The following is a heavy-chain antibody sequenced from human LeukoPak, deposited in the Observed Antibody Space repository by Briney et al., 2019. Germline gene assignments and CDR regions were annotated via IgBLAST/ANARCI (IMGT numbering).Heavy chain of an antibody. J-gene: IGHJ4*02. D-gene: IGHD6-19*01. CDR1: GGSISSYY. V-gene: IGHV4-59*01. Sequence: SETLSLTCTVSGGSISSYYWSWIRQPPGKGLEWIGYIYYSGSTNYNPSLKSRVTISVDTSKNQFSLKLSSVTAADTAVYYCATDSSGYGGFDYWGQGTLVTVSS. CDR2: IYYSGST. CDR3: ATDSSGYGGFDY.